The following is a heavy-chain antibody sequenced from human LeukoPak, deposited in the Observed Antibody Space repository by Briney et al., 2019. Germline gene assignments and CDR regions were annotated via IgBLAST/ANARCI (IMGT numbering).Heavy chain of an antibody. V-gene: IGHV5-51*01. Sequence: AGESLKISCKGSGYSFTTYWIGWVRQMPGKGLEWMGIIYPGDSDTRYSSSFQGQVTISADKSINTAYVQWSSLKASDSAMYYCARRSRTGEEYEHWGQGTLVTVSS. CDR3: ARRSRTGEEYEH. D-gene: IGHD7-27*01. CDR2: IYPGDSDT. CDR1: GYSFTTYW. J-gene: IGHJ4*02.